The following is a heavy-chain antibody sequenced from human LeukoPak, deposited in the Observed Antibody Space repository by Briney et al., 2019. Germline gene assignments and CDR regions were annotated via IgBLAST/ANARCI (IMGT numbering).Heavy chain of an antibody. CDR1: GYRFTSDW. D-gene: IGHD2-15*01. CDR2: IYPGDSDT. Sequence: GDSLKISCKGSGYRFTSDWIGWVRQMPGKGLEWMGVIYPGDSDTRYSPSFQGQVTISADKSANTAYLQWSSLKASDTAMYYCARLSGRVVCSAGSCYIDSWGQGTLVTVSS. CDR3: ARLSGRVVCSAGSCYIDS. J-gene: IGHJ4*02. V-gene: IGHV5-51*01.